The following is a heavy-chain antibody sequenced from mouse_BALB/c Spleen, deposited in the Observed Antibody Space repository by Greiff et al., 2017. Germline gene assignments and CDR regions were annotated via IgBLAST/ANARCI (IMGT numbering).Heavy chain of an antibody. CDR3: TRGDYGSPSFAY. CDR1: GYTFTSYY. J-gene: IGHJ3*01. D-gene: IGHD1-1*01. V-gene: IGHV1S81*02. Sequence: VQLQESGAELVKPGASVKLSCKASGYTFTSYYMYWVKQRPGQGLEWIGEINPSNGGTNFNEKFKSKATLTVDKSSSTAYMQLSSLTSEDSAVYYCTRGDYGSPSFAYWGQGTLVTVSA. CDR2: INPSNGGT.